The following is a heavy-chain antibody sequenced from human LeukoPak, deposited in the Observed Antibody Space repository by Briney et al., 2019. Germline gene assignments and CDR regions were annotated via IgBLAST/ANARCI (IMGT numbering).Heavy chain of an antibody. CDR3: ARDSAGNQYSSGNFDL. J-gene: IGHJ4*02. V-gene: IGHV3-53*01. CDR2: LYAGGES. CDR1: GFIFSRDS. Sequence: RPGGSLRLSCEASGFIFSRDSMNWVRQAPGKGLEWVSVLYAGGESYYADSVLGRFTISRDNSNNTVFLEMNSLTADDTAVYFCARDSAGNQYSSGNFDLWGQGTLVTVSS. D-gene: IGHD3-10*01.